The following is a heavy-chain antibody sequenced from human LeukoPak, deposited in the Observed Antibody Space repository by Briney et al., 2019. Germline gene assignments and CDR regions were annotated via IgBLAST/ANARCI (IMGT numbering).Heavy chain of an antibody. CDR3: ARVSSALGYFDY. Sequence: PGGSLRLSCAASGFTFSDYYMSWIRQPPGKGLEWIGYIYYSGSTNYNPSLKSRVTISVDTSKNQFSLKLSSVTAADTAVYYCARVSSALGYFDYWGQGTLVTVSS. V-gene: IGHV4-59*01. CDR2: IYYSGST. J-gene: IGHJ4*02. D-gene: IGHD3-22*01. CDR1: GFTFSDYY.